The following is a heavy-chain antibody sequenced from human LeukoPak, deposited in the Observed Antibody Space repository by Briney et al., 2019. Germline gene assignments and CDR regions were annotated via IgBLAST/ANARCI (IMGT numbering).Heavy chain of an antibody. CDR1: GYTFTSYG. V-gene: IGHV1-18*01. J-gene: IGHJ6*02. CDR3: ANSPGYCSGGSCSHYYYYGTDV. D-gene: IGHD2-15*01. Sequence: ASVNVSCKASGYTFTSYGISWVRQAPGQGLEWMGWISAYNGNTNYAQKLQGRVTMTTDTSTSTAYMELRSLRSDDTAVYYCANSPGYCSGGSCSHYYYYGTDVWGQGTTVTVSS. CDR2: ISAYNGNT.